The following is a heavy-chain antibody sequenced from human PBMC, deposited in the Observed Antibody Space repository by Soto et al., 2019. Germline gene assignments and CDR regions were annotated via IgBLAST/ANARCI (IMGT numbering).Heavy chain of an antibody. V-gene: IGHV4-34*01. CDR3: ARGIGYCSSINCYSSRRLRFDS. CDR2: VNHSGTT. D-gene: IGHD2-2*01. CDR1: GGSFSGYY. J-gene: IGHJ4*02. Sequence: ASETLSLTCAVYGGSFSGYYWTWIRQSPEKGLGWIGEVNHSGTTYYNPSLKTRVTISVHTPKNQFSLKMSSVTAADTAVYYCARGIGYCSSINCYSSRRLRFDSWGQGTLVTVSS.